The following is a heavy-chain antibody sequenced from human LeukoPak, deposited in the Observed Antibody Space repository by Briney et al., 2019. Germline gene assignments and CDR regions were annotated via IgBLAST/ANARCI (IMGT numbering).Heavy chain of an antibody. CDR2: IYYSGST. J-gene: IGHJ4*02. CDR3: ARHYSSSWYYFDY. CDR1: SSYW. D-gene: IGHD6-13*01. V-gene: IGHV4-39*01. Sequence: SSYWMNWARQPPGKGLEWIGSIYYSGSTYYNPSLKSRVTISVDTSKNQFSLKLSSVTAADTAVYYCARHYSSSWYYFDYWGQGTLVTVSS.